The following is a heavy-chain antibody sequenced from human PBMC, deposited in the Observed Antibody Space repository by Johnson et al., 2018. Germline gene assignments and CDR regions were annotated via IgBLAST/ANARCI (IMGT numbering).Heavy chain of an antibody. CDR1: GFTFDDYA. CDR2: ISWNSGSI. D-gene: IGHD1-1*01. V-gene: IGHV3-9*01. J-gene: IGHJ3*02. Sequence: VQLVESGGGLVQPGRSLRLSCAASGFTFDDYAMHWVRQDPGKGLEWVSGISWNSGSIGYADSVKGRFTISRDTAKNSLYLPMNRLRAEDTAVYYCAKFTSFSPFPTTNAFDIWGGGTMVTVS. CDR3: AKFTSFSPFPTTNAFDI.